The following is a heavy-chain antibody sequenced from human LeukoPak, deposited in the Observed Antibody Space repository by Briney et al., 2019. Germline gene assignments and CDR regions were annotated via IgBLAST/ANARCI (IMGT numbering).Heavy chain of an antibody. Sequence: PGGSLRLSCAASGFTFSDYFMSWIRQAPGKGLDWVSYISSSGSTIYYADSVKGRFTISRDNAKNSLYLQMNSLRAEDTAVYYCASTAVVPAAIYDPEFDYWGQGTLVTVSS. D-gene: IGHD2-2*02. CDR3: ASTAVVPAAIYDPEFDY. V-gene: IGHV3-11*04. CDR1: GFTFSDYF. CDR2: ISSSGSTI. J-gene: IGHJ4*02.